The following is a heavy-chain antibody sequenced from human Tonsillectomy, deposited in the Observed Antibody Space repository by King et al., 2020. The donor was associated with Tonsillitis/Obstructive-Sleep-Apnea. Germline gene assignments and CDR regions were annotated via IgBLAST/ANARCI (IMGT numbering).Heavy chain of an antibody. Sequence: HVQLQESGPGLVKPSETLSLTCTVSGGSISSDYWSWIRQPPGKGLEWIGYFYYSGSTNYNPSLKSRVTISVDTSKNQFSLKLSSVTAADTAVYYCARQESSRWYVGNPHQFDYWGQGTLVTVSS. CDR2: FYYSGST. D-gene: IGHD6-13*01. V-gene: IGHV4-59*08. CDR3: ARQESSRWYVGNPHQFDY. CDR1: GGSISSDY. J-gene: IGHJ4*02.